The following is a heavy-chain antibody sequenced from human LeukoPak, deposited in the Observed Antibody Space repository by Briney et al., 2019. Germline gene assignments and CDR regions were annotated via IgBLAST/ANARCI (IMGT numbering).Heavy chain of an antibody. CDR2: IYYTGST. Sequence: SETLSLTCTVSGASISGSGYYWNWIRQHPGKGLEWIGFIYYTGSTFYNPSLKSRVSISVDTSKNQFFLKLSSMTAADTAVYYCARDDYADSGPNACDIWGQGTMVTVSS. CDR3: ARDDYADSGPNACDI. V-gene: IGHV4-31*03. J-gene: IGHJ3*02. CDR1: GASISGSGYY. D-gene: IGHD4-17*01.